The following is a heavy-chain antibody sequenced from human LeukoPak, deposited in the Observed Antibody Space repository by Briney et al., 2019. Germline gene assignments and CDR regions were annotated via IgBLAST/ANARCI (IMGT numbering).Heavy chain of an antibody. CDR3: AREAGYSRGWFDY. CDR2: ISYDGSNK. V-gene: IGHV3-30*04. D-gene: IGHD6-19*01. CDR1: GFTFSSYA. J-gene: IGHJ4*02. Sequence: GGSLRLSCAASGFTFSSYAMHWVRQAPGKGLEWVAVISYDGSNKYYADSVKGRFTISRDNSKNTLYLQMNSLRAEDTAVYYCAREAGYSRGWFDYWGQGTLVTVSS.